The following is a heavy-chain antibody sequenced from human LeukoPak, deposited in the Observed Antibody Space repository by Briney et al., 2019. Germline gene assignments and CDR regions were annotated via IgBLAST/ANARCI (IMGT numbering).Heavy chain of an antibody. CDR3: AKCVSGWPNWFDP. D-gene: IGHD6-19*01. V-gene: IGHV3-23*01. J-gene: IGHJ5*02. Sequence: GGSLRLSCAASGFTFSSYALSWVRQAPGKGLEWVSAISGSGGSTYYADSVKGRFTISKDSSKNTLYLQMNSLRVEDTAIYYCAKCVSGWPNWFDPWGQGTLVTVSS. CDR2: ISGSGGST. CDR1: GFTFSSYA.